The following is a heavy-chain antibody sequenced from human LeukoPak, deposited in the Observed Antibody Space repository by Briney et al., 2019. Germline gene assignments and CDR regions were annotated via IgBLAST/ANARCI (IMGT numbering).Heavy chain of an antibody. V-gene: IGHV1-46*01. D-gene: IGHD3-22*01. CDR1: GYTFTSYY. Sequence: ASVKVSCKASGYTFTSYYMHWVRQAPGQGLEWMGIINPSGGSTSYAQKFQGRVTMTRDTSTSTVYMELSSLRSEDTAVYYCAREGRYYYDSSGYYGFDYWGQGTLVTVSS. CDR3: AREGRYYYDSSGYYGFDY. CDR2: INPSGGST. J-gene: IGHJ4*02.